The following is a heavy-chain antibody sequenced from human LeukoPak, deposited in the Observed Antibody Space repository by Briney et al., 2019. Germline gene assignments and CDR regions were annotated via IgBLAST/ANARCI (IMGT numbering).Heavy chain of an antibody. Sequence: ASVKVSCKASGYTFTDYYMHWVRQAPGQGLEWMGRINPYSGGTNYAQKFQGRVTMTRDTSISTAYMELSRLESDDTAVYYCARDYSSGWYVYWGQGTLVTVSS. D-gene: IGHD6-19*01. J-gene: IGHJ4*02. CDR2: INPYSGGT. CDR3: ARDYSSGWYVY. CDR1: GYTFTDYY. V-gene: IGHV1-2*06.